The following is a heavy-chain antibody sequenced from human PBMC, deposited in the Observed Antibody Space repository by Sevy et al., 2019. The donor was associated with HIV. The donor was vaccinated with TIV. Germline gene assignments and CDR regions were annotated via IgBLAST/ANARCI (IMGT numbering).Heavy chain of an antibody. CDR3: AIVTMVRGVILDYAFDV. Sequence: GESLKISCKGSGYSFTSYWISWVRQMPGKGLEWMGRIDPSDSYTNYSPSFHGHVTISADKSISTAYLQWSSLKASDTAMYYCAIVTMVRGVILDYAFDVWGQGTMVTVSS. D-gene: IGHD3-10*01. CDR2: IDPSDSYT. J-gene: IGHJ3*01. V-gene: IGHV5-10-1*01. CDR1: GYSFTSYW.